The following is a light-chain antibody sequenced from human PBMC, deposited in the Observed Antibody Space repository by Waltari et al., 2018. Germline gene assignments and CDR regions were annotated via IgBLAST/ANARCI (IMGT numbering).Light chain of an antibody. V-gene: IGKV1-33*01. J-gene: IGKJ5*01. CDR3: QQYKNRIT. CDR2: DGS. Sequence: DIQMTQSPSSLSASVGDRVTITCQASQDISNHLHWYQQKPGKAPKLLIYDGSNFETGVPSRFGSGSGTYFIFTISSLQPDDIAEYYCQQYKNRITFGQVTRLEIE. CDR1: QDISNH.